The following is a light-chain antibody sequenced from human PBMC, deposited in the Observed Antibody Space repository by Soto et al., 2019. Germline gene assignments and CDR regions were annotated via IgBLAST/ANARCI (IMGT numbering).Light chain of an antibody. V-gene: IGKV3D-7*01. CDR2: GAS. J-gene: IGKJ1*01. Sequence: PGQRVTLSCRTSQSVRSSYLTWYQQKPGQAPRLLIYGASSRATSIPARFSGCGSGTDFTLTISSLQPEDFAVYYRQQDYNSPWTFGQGTKVEFK. CDR1: QSVRSSY. CDR3: QQDYNSPWT.